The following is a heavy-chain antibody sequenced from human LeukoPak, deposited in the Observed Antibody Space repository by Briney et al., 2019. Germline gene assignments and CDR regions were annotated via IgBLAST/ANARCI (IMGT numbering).Heavy chain of an antibody. CDR1: GFTFSSYA. D-gene: IGHD6-13*01. CDR3: ARVPRPYSSSWFYYFDY. V-gene: IGHV3-64*01. J-gene: IGHJ4*02. Sequence: GSLRLSCAASGFTFSSYAMHWVRQAPGKGLEYVSAISSNGGSTYYANSVKGRFTISRDNSKNTLYLQMGSLRAEDMAVYYCARVPRPYSSSWFYYFDYWGQGTLVTVSS. CDR2: ISSNGGST.